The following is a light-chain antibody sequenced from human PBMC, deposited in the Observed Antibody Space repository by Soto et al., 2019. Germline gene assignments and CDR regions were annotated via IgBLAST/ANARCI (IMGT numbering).Light chain of an antibody. Sequence: QSVLTQLPSASASLGASVKLTCTLSSGYSTYAIAWHQQQSEKGPRFLMKINYDGTHSKGDGFFDRFSGSSSGAERHLTISSLQSEDEADYYCQSLGTGIQVFGGGTKLTVL. CDR3: QSLGTGIQV. CDR2: INYDGTH. V-gene: IGLV4-69*01. CDR1: SGYSTYA. J-gene: IGLJ3*02.